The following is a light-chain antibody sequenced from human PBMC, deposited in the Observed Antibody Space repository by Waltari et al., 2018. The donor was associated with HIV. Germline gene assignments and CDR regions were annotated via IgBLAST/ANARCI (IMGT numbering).Light chain of an antibody. Sequence: VMTQSPATLSVSPGDRATLSCRASQTVSTNLAWYQQKPGQAPRLLIYDAATRATGIPARFSCSGSGTEFTLTITSLQSEDSAIYYCQQYNNWPPWTFGQGTKVEIK. V-gene: IGKV3-15*01. J-gene: IGKJ1*01. CDR3: QQYNNWPPWT. CDR2: DAA. CDR1: QTVSTN.